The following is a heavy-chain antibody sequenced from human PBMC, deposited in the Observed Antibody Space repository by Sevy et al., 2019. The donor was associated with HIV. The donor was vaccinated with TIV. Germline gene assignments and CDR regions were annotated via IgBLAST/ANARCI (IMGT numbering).Heavy chain of an antibody. D-gene: IGHD2-15*01. V-gene: IGHV3-23*01. CDR1: GLTFSSYA. J-gene: IGHJ3*02. CDR3: AKDLGAPGGNDAFDI. Sequence: GGSLRLSCAASGLTFSSYAMSWVRQAPGKGLEWVSAISGSGGSTYYADSVKGRFTISRDNSKNTLYLQMNSLRAEDTAVYYCAKDLGAPGGNDAFDIWGQGTMVTVSS. CDR2: ISGSGGST.